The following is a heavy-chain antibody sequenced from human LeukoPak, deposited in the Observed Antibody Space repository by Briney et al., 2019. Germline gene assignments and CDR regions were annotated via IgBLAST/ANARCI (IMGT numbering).Heavy chain of an antibody. Sequence: GGSLRPSCAASGFTFSSYSMNWVRQAPGKGLEWVSSISSSSSYIYYADSVKGRFTISRDNAKNSLYLQMNSLRAEDTAVYYCARGSSWYQDSYYYYGMDVWGQGTTVTVSS. J-gene: IGHJ6*02. CDR1: GFTFSSYS. CDR2: ISSSSSYI. CDR3: ARGSSWYQDSYYYYGMDV. V-gene: IGHV3-21*01. D-gene: IGHD6-13*01.